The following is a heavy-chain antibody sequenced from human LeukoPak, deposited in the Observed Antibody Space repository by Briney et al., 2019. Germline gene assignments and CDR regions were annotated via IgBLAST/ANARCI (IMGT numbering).Heavy chain of an antibody. D-gene: IGHD6-13*01. CDR2: INRNSGSI. J-gene: IGHJ4*02. CDR3: AKGPQYCSRRSLDD. Sequence: GGSLRLSCAASGFTFGDYAMHWVRQAPGKGLEWVSGINRNSGSIGYAYSVKGGFTISRDTAKNSLYLQMNILRADDTALYYGAKGPQYCSRRSLDDWGQGTLVTVSS. V-gene: IGHV3-9*01. CDR1: GFTFGDYA.